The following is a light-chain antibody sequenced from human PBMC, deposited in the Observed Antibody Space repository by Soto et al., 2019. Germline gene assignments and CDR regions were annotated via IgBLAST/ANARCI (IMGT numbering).Light chain of an antibody. CDR1: QSISSSN. Sequence: EIVLTQSPGTLSLSPGERATLSCRASQSISSSNLAWYQQKPGRAPRLLLYGASNRAAGIPDRFGGSGSGTDFTLTISRLEPEDFVMYYCHQYGRSPDWDRWTFGQGTKVEVK. CDR2: GAS. V-gene: IGKV3-20*01. J-gene: IGKJ1*01. CDR3: HQYGRSPDWDRWT.